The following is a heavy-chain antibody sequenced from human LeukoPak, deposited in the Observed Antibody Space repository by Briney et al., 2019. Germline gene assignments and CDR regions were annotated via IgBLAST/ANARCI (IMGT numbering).Heavy chain of an antibody. CDR2: ISGSGGST. CDR1: GFTVSSNY. Sequence: GGSLRLSCAASGFTVSSNYMSWVRQAPGRGLEWVSAISGSGGSTYYADSVKGRFTISRDNSKNTLYLQMNSLRAEDTAVYYCAKDRSVGATVRLSVWGQGTLVTVSS. V-gene: IGHV3-23*01. J-gene: IGHJ4*02. D-gene: IGHD1-26*01. CDR3: AKDRSVGATVRLSV.